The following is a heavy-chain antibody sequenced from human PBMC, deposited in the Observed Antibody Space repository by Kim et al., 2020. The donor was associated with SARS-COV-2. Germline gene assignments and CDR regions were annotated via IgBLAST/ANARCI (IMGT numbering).Heavy chain of an antibody. Sequence: AQKFQGRVTITADKSTSTAYMELSSLRSEDTAVYYCARVRMAYYYYGMDVWGQGTTVTVSS. J-gene: IGHJ6*02. CDR3: ARVRMAYYYYGMDV. V-gene: IGHV1-69*04.